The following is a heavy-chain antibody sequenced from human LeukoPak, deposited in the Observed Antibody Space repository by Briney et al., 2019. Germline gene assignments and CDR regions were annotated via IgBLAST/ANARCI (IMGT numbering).Heavy chain of an antibody. J-gene: IGHJ4*02. CDR2: INPSGGAT. Sequence: ASVKVSCKASGYTFTSYYIHWVRQAPGQGLEWMGIINPSGGATSYAQKFRGRVTMTRDTSTSTVYMELSSLRSEDTAVYYCARFTVGATPNWWGQGTLVTVSS. CDR3: ARFTVGATPNW. D-gene: IGHD1-26*01. V-gene: IGHV1-46*01. CDR1: GYTFTSYY.